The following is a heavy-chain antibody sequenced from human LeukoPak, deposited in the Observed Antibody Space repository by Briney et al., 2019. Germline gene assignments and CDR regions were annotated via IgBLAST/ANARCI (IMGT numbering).Heavy chain of an antibody. CDR1: GGSFSGYY. V-gene: IGHV4-34*01. J-gene: IGHJ4*02. CDR3: ARLYPYYFDY. CDR2: INHSGST. Sequence: SETLSLTCAVYGGSFSGYYWSWIRQPPGKGLEWIGEINHSGSTNYNPSLKSRVTISVDTSKNQFSLKLSSVTAADTAVYYCARLYPYYFDYWGQGTLVTVSS. D-gene: IGHD2-8*01.